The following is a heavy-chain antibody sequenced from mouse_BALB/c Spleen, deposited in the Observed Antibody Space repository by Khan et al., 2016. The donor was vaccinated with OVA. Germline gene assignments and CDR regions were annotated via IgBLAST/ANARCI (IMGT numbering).Heavy chain of an antibody. Sequence: EVELVESGGGLVQPGGSRKLSCAASGFTFSSYGMHWVRQAPERGLEWVAYISGDSNTIYYADTVKGRFTISRDNPMNTLFLQMTSLMSEDTAMYYCATSYFYGYYFDYWGPGTTLTVSS. V-gene: IGHV5-17*02. CDR3: ATSYFYGYYFDY. D-gene: IGHD1-1*01. J-gene: IGHJ2*01. CDR2: ISGDSNTI. CDR1: GFTFSSYG.